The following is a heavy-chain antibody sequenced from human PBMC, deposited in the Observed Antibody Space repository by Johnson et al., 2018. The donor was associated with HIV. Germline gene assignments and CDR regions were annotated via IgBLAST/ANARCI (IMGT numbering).Heavy chain of an antibody. D-gene: IGHD2-15*01. Sequence: VQLVESGGGLVQPGGSLRLSCAASGFTFDDYAMHWVRQAPGKGLEWVSGINWNGGSTGYADSVKGRFTISRDNAKNSLYLQMNSLRAEDTALYYCARDVRMDKAFDIWGQGTMVTVSS. CDR3: ARDVRMDKAFDI. CDR1: GFTFDDYA. J-gene: IGHJ3*02. V-gene: IGHV3-20*04. CDR2: INWNGGST.